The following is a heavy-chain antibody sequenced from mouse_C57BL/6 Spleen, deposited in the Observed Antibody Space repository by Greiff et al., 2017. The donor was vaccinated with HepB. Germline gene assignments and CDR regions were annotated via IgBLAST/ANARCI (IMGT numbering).Heavy chain of an antibody. CDR2: IYPGAGDT. V-gene: IGHV1-82*01. Sequence: VQLQQSGPELVKPGASVKISCKASGYAFSSSWMNWVKQRPGKGLEWIGRIYPGAGDTNYNGKFKGKATLTADNSSSTAYMQLSSLTSADSAVYFCARWGSTVYYFDYWGQGPTLTVSS. D-gene: IGHD1-1*01. J-gene: IGHJ2*01. CDR3: ARWGSTVYYFDY. CDR1: GYAFSSSW.